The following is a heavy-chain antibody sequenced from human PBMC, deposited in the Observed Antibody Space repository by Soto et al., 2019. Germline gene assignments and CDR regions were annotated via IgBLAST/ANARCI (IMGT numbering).Heavy chain of an antibody. CDR3: AKGLNYFAY. CDR1: GFTFSNYA. V-gene: IGHV3-23*01. Sequence: PGGSLRLSCAASGFTFSNYAMSWVRQAPGKGLEWVSTFSASSGSTYYADSPKGRFTISRDNSKNTLYLQMDSLRAEDTAVYYCAKGLNYFAYWGQGTQVTVSS. CDR2: FSASSGST. J-gene: IGHJ4*02.